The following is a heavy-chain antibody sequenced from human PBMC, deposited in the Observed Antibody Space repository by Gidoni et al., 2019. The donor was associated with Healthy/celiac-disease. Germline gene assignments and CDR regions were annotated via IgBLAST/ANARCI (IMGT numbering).Heavy chain of an antibody. CDR2: ISSSSSYI. Sequence: EVQLVESGGGLVKPGGALRLSWAASGFTFSSYSMNWVRQAPGKGLEWVSSISSSSSYIYYADSVKGRFTISRDNAKNSLYLQMNSLRAEDTAVYYCARALYYYYYMDVWGKGTTVTVSS. V-gene: IGHV3-21*01. J-gene: IGHJ6*03. CDR3: ARALYYYYYMDV. CDR1: GFTFSSYS.